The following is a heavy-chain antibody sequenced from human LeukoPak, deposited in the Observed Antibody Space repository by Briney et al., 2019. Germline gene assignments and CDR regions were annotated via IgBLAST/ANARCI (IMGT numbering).Heavy chain of an antibody. CDR2: INAGNGNT. CDR3: ATNYYGSGSYENAFDI. Sequence: ASLKVSCKASGYTFTSYAMHWVRQAPGQRLEWMGWINAGNGNTKYSQKFQGRVTITRDTSASTAYMELSSLRSEDTAVYYCATNYYGSGSYENAFDIWGQGTMVTVSS. V-gene: IGHV1-3*01. J-gene: IGHJ3*02. D-gene: IGHD3-10*01. CDR1: GYTFTSYA.